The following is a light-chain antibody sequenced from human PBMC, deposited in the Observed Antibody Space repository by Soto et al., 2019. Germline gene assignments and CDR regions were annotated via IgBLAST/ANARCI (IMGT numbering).Light chain of an antibody. CDR2: KAG. CDR3: NQYNSYPWT. J-gene: IGKJ1*01. Sequence: DIQMTQSPSTLSASLGDRVTLTCRSSQSISSWLAWYQQKPGKATKLLIYKAGSLERGFPSRFSGSGSGTEFTLTISSLQPDDFATYYCNQYNSYPWTFGQGTKVDI. V-gene: IGKV1-5*03. CDR1: QSISSW.